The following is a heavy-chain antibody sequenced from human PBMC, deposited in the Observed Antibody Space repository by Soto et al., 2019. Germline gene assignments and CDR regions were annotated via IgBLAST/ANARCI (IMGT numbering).Heavy chain of an antibody. CDR2: ISGSGGST. J-gene: IGHJ6*02. Sequence: GGSLRLSCAASGFTFSSYAMSWVRQAPGKGLEWVSAISGSGGSTYYADSVKGRFTISRDNSKNTLYLQMNSLRAEDTAVYYCAKGLTTVNTYYYYYGMDVWGQGTTVTVSS. D-gene: IGHD4-17*01. CDR1: GFTFSSYA. V-gene: IGHV3-23*01. CDR3: AKGLTTVNTYYYYYGMDV.